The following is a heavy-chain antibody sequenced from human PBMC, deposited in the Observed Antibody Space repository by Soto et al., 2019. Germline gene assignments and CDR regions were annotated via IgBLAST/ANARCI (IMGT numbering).Heavy chain of an antibody. Sequence: GGSLRLSCAASGFTFSSYSMNWVRQAPGKGLEWVSSISSSSSYIYYADSVKGRFTISRDNAKNSLYLQMNSLRAEDTAVYYCARDRLYDYRPGDDYWGQGTLVTVSS. D-gene: IGHD5-12*01. CDR2: ISSSSSYI. CDR1: GFTFSSYS. V-gene: IGHV3-21*01. J-gene: IGHJ4*02. CDR3: ARDRLYDYRPGDDY.